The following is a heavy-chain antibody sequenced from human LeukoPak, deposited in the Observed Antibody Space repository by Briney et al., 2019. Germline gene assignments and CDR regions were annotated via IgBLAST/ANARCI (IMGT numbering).Heavy chain of an antibody. J-gene: IGHJ5*02. D-gene: IGHD5-24*01. V-gene: IGHV1-46*01. CDR3: ARENGYNPGRGWFDP. CDR1: GYTITSYY. Sequence: ASVKVSCKASGYTITSYYMHWVRQAPGQGLEWMGIINPSGGSTSYAQKFQGRVTMTRDTSTSTVYMELSSLRSEDTAVYYCARENGYNPGRGWFDPWGQGTLVTVSS. CDR2: INPSGGST.